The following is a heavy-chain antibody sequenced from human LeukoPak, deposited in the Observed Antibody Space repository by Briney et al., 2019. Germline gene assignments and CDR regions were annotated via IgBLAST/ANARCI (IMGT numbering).Heavy chain of an antibody. D-gene: IGHD3-22*01. V-gene: IGHV4-34*01. CDR3: ARGRAEGYYDSSGYHRY. J-gene: IGHJ4*02. Sequence: SETLSLTCAVYGGSFSGYYWSWIRQPPGKGLEWIGEINHSGSTNYNPSLKSRVTISVDTSKNQFSLKLSSVTAADTAVYYCARGRAEGYYDSSGYHRYWGQGTLVTVFS. CDR1: GGSFSGYY. CDR2: INHSGST.